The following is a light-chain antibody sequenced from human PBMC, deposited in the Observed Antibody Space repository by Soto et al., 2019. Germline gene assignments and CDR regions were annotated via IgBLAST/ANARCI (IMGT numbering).Light chain of an antibody. CDR3: MQSKQSPPT. J-gene: IGKJ1*01. CDR2: FGS. Sequence: DIVMTQSPLSLPVTPGEPASISCSSSQSLLQSNGYNYLDWYLQKPGQSPQLLIYFGSYRASGGPDRFSGSGSGTDFTLKIRRVEAEDVGVYYCMQSKQSPPTFGQGTKVEI. V-gene: IGKV2-28*01. CDR1: QSLLQSNGYNY.